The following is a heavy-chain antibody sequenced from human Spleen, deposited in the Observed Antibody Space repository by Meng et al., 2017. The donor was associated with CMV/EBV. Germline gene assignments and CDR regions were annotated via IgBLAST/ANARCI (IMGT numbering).Heavy chain of an antibody. CDR2: VSAENGDT. CDR3: ARAGAAVTTNFDF. D-gene: IGHD4-17*01. J-gene: IGHJ4*02. Sequence: QVLLVQSGPELRRPGASVKVSCKASGYNFDIYGITWVRQAPGQGLEWVGWVSAENGDTDYGQKFQGRVTVTADTFTNTAYMEMRSLRSDDSAMYYCARAGAAVTTNFDFWGQGTLVTVSS. CDR1: GYNFDIYG. V-gene: IGHV1-18*01.